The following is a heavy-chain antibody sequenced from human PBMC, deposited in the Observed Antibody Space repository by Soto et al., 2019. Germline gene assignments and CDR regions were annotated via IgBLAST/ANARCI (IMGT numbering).Heavy chain of an antibody. J-gene: IGHJ4*02. D-gene: IGHD5-12*01. Sequence: GGSLRLSCAASGFTFSSYSMNWVRQAPGKGLEWVSSISSSSSYIYYADSVKGRFTISRDNAKNSLYLQMNSLRAEDTAVYYCARDHHYHIVATNSPIDYWGQGTLVNVSS. V-gene: IGHV3-21*01. CDR2: ISSSSSYI. CDR3: ARDHHYHIVATNSPIDY. CDR1: GFTFSSYS.